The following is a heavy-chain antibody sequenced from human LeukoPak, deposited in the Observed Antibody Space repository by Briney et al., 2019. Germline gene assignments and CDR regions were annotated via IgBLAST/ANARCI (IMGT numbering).Heavy chain of an antibody. D-gene: IGHD5-24*01. Sequence: GASVKVSCKASGGTFSSYAIRWVRQAPGQGLEWMGRIIPIFGTANYAQKFQGRVTITTDESTSPAYMELSSLRSEDTAVYYCARSRRDGYNLFDYWGQGTLVTVSS. V-gene: IGHV1-69*05. CDR1: GGTFSSYA. CDR2: IIPIFGTA. J-gene: IGHJ4*02. CDR3: ARSRRDGYNLFDY.